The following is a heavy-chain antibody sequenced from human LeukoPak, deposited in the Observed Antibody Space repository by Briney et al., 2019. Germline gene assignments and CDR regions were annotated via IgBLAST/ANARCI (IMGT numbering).Heavy chain of an antibody. Sequence: SETLSLTCAVSGYSISSGYYWGWIRQPPGKGLEWIGSIYHSGSTYYNPSLKSRVAISVDTSKNQFSLRLRSVTAADTAVYYCARGKSRGSHIDYWGQGALVTVSS. CDR1: GYSISSGYY. CDR2: IYHSGST. CDR3: ARGKSRGSHIDY. V-gene: IGHV4-38-2*01. J-gene: IGHJ4*02. D-gene: IGHD1-26*01.